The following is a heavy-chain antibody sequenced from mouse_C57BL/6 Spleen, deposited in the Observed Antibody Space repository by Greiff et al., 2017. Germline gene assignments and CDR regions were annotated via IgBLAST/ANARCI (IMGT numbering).Heavy chain of an antibody. CDR3: ARGDPDSSGTPYYYAMDY. V-gene: IGHV1-81*01. CDR2: IYPRSGNT. J-gene: IGHJ4*01. CDR1: GYTFTSYG. D-gene: IGHD3-2*02. Sequence: VQVVESGAELARPGASVKLSCKASGYTFTSYGISWVKQRTGQGLEWIGEIYPRSGNTYYNEKFKGKATLTADKSSSTAYMELRSLTSEDSAVYFCARGDPDSSGTPYYYAMDYWGQGTSVTVSS.